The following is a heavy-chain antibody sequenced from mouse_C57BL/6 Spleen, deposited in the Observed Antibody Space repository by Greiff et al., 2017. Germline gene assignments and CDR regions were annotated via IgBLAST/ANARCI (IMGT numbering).Heavy chain of an antibody. CDR2: IYPRSGNT. CDR1: GYTFTSYG. J-gene: IGHJ1*03. Sequence: VQLQQSGAELARPGASVKLSCKASGYTFTSYGISWVKQRTGPGLAWIGEIYPRSGNTYYNEKFKGKATLTADKSSSTAYMELRSLTSEDSAVYFCARDYDRYFDVRGTGTTVTVSS. CDR3: ARDYDRYFDV. D-gene: IGHD2-4*01. V-gene: IGHV1-81*01.